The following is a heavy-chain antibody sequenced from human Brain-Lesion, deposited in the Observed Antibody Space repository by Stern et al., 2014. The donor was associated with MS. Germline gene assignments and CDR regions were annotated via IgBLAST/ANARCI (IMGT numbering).Heavy chain of an antibody. Sequence: QVQLVESGPGLVKPSQTLSLTCNVSGGSISSGSDYWSWLRQPVGKGLQWIGRIHPSGSAYYTPSLKSPVTISTDTSKNQFSLELTSATAADTAIYYCASGYRIFDYWGQGILVTVSS. CDR1: GGSISSGSDY. CDR3: ASGYRIFDY. J-gene: IGHJ4*02. CDR2: IHPSGSA. V-gene: IGHV4-61*02. D-gene: IGHD5-18*01.